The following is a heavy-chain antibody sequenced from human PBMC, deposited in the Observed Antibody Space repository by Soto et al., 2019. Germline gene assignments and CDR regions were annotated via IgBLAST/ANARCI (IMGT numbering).Heavy chain of an antibody. D-gene: IGHD2-8*01. V-gene: IGHV3-30*18. Sequence: QVQLVESGGGVVQPGRSLRLSCAASGFTFSSFGMHWVRQAPGKGLEWVAVISYDGNNEYYADSVKGRFTISRDNSKNTLYLQMNSLRAEDTAVYFCVKSGYFGGRTLYLQHWGQGTLVSVSP. J-gene: IGHJ1*01. CDR1: GFTFSSFG. CDR3: VKSGYFGGRTLYLQH. CDR2: ISYDGNNE.